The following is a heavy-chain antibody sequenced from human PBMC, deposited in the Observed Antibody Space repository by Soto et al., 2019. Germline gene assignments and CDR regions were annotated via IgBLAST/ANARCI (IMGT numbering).Heavy chain of an antibody. CDR2: IYYSGST. Sequence: QVQLQESGPGLVKPSQTLSLTCTVSGGSISSGDYYWSWIRQPPGKGLEWIGYIYYSGSTYYNPSLKSRVTISVDTSKNQFSLELSSVTAADTAVYYCARGSHNSNRPVGYYGMDVWGQGTTVTVSS. J-gene: IGHJ6*02. CDR3: ARGSHNSNRPVGYYGMDV. V-gene: IGHV4-30-4*01. CDR1: GGSISSGDYY. D-gene: IGHD4-4*01.